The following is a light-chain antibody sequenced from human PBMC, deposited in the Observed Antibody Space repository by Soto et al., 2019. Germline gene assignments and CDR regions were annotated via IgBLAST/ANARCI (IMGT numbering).Light chain of an antibody. CDR2: EVS. Sequence: QSVLTQPASVSGSPGQSITISCTGTNSDVGSYNHVSWYQQHPGKAPKLMIYEVSNRPSGVSNRFSGSKSGNTASLTISGLQAEDEADYYCSSYTSSSTGVFGTGTKVTVL. CDR1: NSDVGSYNH. V-gene: IGLV2-14*02. J-gene: IGLJ1*01. CDR3: SSYTSSSTGV.